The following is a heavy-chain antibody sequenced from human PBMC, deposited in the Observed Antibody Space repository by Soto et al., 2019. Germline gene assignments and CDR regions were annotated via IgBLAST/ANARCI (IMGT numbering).Heavy chain of an antibody. Sequence: EVQLLESGGGLVQPGGSLRLSCAASGFTFSSYAMSWVRQAPGKGLEWVSAFSGSGGSTYYADSVKGRFTISRDNTKTTLYLQMNRLRDEDTAVYYCAKGGTRLRFFDYWGQGTLVTVSS. CDR3: AKGGTRLRFFDY. CDR1: GFTFSSYA. CDR2: FSGSGGST. D-gene: IGHD3-3*01. V-gene: IGHV3-23*01. J-gene: IGHJ4*02.